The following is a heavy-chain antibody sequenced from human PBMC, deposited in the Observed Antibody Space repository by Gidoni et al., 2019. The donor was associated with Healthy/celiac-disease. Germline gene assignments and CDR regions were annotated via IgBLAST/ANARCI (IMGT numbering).Heavy chain of an antibody. D-gene: IGHD3-22*01. CDR1: GYTFTSSG. V-gene: IGHV1-18*01. J-gene: IGHJ4*02. Sequence: QVQLVQSGAEVKKPGASVKVSCKASGYTFTSSGISWVRQAPGQGLEWMGWISAYNGNTNYAQKLQGRVTMTTDTSTSTAYMELRSLRSDDTAVYYCATATYYYDSSGYYYPFGYWGQGTLVTVSS. CDR2: ISAYNGNT. CDR3: ATATYYYDSSGYYYPFGY.